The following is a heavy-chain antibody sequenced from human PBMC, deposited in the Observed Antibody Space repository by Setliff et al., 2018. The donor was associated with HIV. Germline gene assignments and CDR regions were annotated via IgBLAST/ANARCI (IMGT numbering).Heavy chain of an antibody. Sequence: SETLSLTCAVSGYSISSGYYWGWIRQPPGKGLEWIGSMYHSGSTYYNPSLKSRVTMSVDTSKSQFSLKVSSVTAADTAVYYCARHSGAPYSSSSGLFDFWGQGTLVTVSS. J-gene: IGHJ4*02. V-gene: IGHV4-38-2*01. CDR2: MYHSGST. CDR1: GYSISSGYY. CDR3: ARHSGAPYSSSSGLFDF. D-gene: IGHD6-6*01.